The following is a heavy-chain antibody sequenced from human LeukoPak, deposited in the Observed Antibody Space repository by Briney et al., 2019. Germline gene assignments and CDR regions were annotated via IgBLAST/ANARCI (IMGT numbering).Heavy chain of an antibody. CDR2: LSNTGNI. V-gene: IGHV3-21*01. J-gene: IGHJ4*02. Sequence: GGSLRLSCAASGFTFSSYGMNWVRQAPGKGLEWLSYLSNTGNIHYAQSVKGRFTISRDNAKNSLYLQMNSLRAEDTAVYYCARRRYFDRWGQGTLVTVSS. CDR1: GFTFSSYG. D-gene: IGHD3-9*01. CDR3: ARRRYFDR.